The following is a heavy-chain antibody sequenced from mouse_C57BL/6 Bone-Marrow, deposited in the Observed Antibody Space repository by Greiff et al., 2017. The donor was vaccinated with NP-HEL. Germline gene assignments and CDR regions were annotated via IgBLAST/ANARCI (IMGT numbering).Heavy chain of an antibody. CDR3: ARQITTIPTFYYFDY. Sequence: VKLLESGPGLVAPSQSLSITCTVSGFSLTSYGVHWVRQPPGKGLEWLVVIWSDGSTTYNSALKSRLSISKDNSKSQVFLKMNSLQTDDTAMYYCARQITTIPTFYYFDYWGQGTTLTVSS. V-gene: IGHV2-6-1*01. CDR1: GFSLTSYG. CDR2: IWSDGST. J-gene: IGHJ2*01. D-gene: IGHD1-1*01.